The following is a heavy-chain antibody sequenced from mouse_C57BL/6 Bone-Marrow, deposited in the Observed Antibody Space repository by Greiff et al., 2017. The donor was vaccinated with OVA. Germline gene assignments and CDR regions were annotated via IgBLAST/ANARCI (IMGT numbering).Heavy chain of an antibody. J-gene: IGHJ3*01. CDR3: ARLGAWFAY. Sequence: DVMLVESGGDLVKPGGSLKLSCAASGFTFSSYGMSWVRQTPDKRLEWVATISSGGSYTYYPDSVKGRYTISRDNAKNTLYRQMSSLKSEDTAMYYCARLGAWFAYWGQGTLVTVSA. CDR2: ISSGGSYT. CDR1: GFTFSSYG. V-gene: IGHV5-6*02.